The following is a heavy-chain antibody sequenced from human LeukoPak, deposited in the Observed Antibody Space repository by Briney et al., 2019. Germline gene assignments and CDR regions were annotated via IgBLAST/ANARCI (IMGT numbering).Heavy chain of an antibody. CDR3: ARDDGFGTIFGVVLPT. V-gene: IGHV1-18*01. Sequence: ASVKVSCKASGYTFTSYGISWVRQAPGQGLEWMGWISAYNGNTNYAQKLQGRVTMTTDTSTSTAYMELRSLRSDDTAVYYCARDDGFGTIFGVVLPTWGQEPWSPSPQ. J-gene: IGHJ5*01. CDR1: GYTFTSYG. D-gene: IGHD3-3*01. CDR2: ISAYNGNT.